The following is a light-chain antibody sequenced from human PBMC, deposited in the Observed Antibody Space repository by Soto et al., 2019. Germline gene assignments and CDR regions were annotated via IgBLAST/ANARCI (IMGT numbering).Light chain of an antibody. CDR1: QSVGSN. J-gene: IGKJ4*01. Sequence: EIVMTQSPYTLSVSPGVRATLSCSVSQSVGSNLAWYQQKPGQTPRVLIYGASTRAIGIPARFSGSGFGTEFTLTISSLQSEDFVVYYCQQYSNWPLLSFGGGSMVDI. V-gene: IGKV3-15*01. CDR2: GAS. CDR3: QQYSNWPLLS.